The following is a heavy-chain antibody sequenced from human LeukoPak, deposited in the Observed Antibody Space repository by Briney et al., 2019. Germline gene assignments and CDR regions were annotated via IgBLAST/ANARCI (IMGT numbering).Heavy chain of an antibody. CDR1: GCTFNSYA. Sequence: GGSLRLSCAASGCTFNSYAMSRVRQAPGKGLEWVSAISGSGGSTYYADSVKGRFTISRDNSKNTLYLQMNSLRAEDTAVYYCAKGRGIVVVPAAHFDYWGQGTLVTVPS. J-gene: IGHJ4*02. D-gene: IGHD2-2*01. V-gene: IGHV3-23*01. CDR2: ISGSGGST. CDR3: AKGRGIVVVPAAHFDY.